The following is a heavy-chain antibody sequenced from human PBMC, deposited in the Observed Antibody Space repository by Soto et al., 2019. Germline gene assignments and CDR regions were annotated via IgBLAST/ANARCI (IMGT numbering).Heavy chain of an antibody. CDR2: ISAYNGNT. V-gene: IGHV1-18*01. J-gene: IGHJ4*02. Sequence: QVQLVQSGAEVKKPGASVKVSCKASGYTFTSYGISWVRQAPGQGLEWMGWISAYNGNTNYAQKLQGRVTTTTDTSKGTAYMGLRSLTSDDTAVYYCATDLGQQLFDYWGKGTLVTVSS. CDR3: ATDLGQQLFDY. CDR1: GYTFTSYG. D-gene: IGHD6-13*01.